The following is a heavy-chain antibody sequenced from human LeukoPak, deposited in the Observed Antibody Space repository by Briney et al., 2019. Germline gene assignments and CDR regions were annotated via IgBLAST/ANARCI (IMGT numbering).Heavy chain of an antibody. J-gene: IGHJ4*02. CDR1: GFTFSSYA. CDR3: AKDGLRYSSSSFSDY. Sequence: GGSLRLSCAASGFTFSSYAMHWVRQAPGKGLEYVSAISSNGGSTYYANSVKGRFTISRDNSKNTLYLQMNSLRAEDTAVYYCAKDGLRYSSSSFSDYWGQGTLVTVSS. V-gene: IGHV3-64*01. D-gene: IGHD6-6*01. CDR2: ISSNGGST.